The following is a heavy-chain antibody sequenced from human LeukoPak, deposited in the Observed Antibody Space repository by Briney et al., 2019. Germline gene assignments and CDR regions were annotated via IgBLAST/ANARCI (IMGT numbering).Heavy chain of an antibody. D-gene: IGHD3-22*01. CDR1: GDSVSSNSAA. V-gene: IGHV6-1*01. J-gene: IGHJ4*02. CDR2: TYYRSKWYN. Sequence: SQTLSLTCAISGDSVSSNSAAWNWIRQSPSRGLEWLGRTYYRSKWYNDYAASVKSRIIINPDTSKDQISLQLNSVTPEDTAVYYCARDLRYRDSSTYPQFDYWGQGTLVTVSS. CDR3: ARDLRYRDSSTYPQFDY.